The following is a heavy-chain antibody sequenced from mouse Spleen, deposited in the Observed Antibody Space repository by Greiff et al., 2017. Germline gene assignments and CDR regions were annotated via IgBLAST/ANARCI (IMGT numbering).Heavy chain of an antibody. V-gene: IGHV5-6*03. J-gene: IGHJ4*01. CDR3: ARKEVYGNPYAAMDY. CDR2: ISSGGSYT. CDR1: GFTFSSYA. Sequence: EVKLQESGGGLVKPGGSLKLSCAASGFTFSSYAMSWVRQTPEKRLEWVAYISSGGSYTYYPDSVKGRFTISRDNAKNTLYLQMSSLKSEDTAMYYCARKEVYGNPYAAMDYWGQGTSVTVSS. D-gene: IGHD2-1*01.